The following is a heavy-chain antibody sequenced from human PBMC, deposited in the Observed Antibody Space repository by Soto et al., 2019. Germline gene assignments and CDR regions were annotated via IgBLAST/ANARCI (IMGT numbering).Heavy chain of an antibody. CDR2: ISYDGSNK. D-gene: IGHD4-17*01. CDR3: AREATTVVTETLDY. V-gene: IGHV3-30-3*01. CDR1: GFTFSSYA. Sequence: QVQLVESGGGVVQPGRSLRLSCAASGFTFSSYAMHWVRQAPGKGLEWVAVISYDGSNKYYADSVKGRFTISRDNSKNTLYLQMNSLRAEDTAVYYCAREATTVVTETLDYWGQGTLVTVSS. J-gene: IGHJ4*02.